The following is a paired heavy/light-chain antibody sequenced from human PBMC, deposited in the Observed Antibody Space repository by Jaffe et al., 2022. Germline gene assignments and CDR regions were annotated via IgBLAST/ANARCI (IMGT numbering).Heavy chain of an antibody. V-gene: IGHV7-4-1*02. CDR2: INTNSGNP. CDR3: ARDLMDFEWSPDY. CDR1: GYTFNKYA. D-gene: IGHD3-9*01. Sequence: QVQLVQSGSELKKPGASVKVSCKASGYTFNKYAINWVRQAPGQGLEWMGWINTNSGNPTYAQGFTGRFVFSLDTSVTTAYLHISSLKAEDTAVYYCARDLMDFEWSPDYWGQGTLVTVSS. J-gene: IGHJ4*02.
Light chain of an antibody. CDR1: SSNIGNKY. V-gene: IGLV1-51*01. J-gene: IGLJ3*02. CDR2: DNN. CDR3: ATWDTGLSAGA. Sequence: QSVLTQPPSVSAAPGQKVTISCSGSSSNIGNKYVSWYQQLPGTAPKLLIYDNNKRPSGIPDRFSGSKSGTSATLGITGLQTGDEADYYCATWDTGLSAGAFGGGTKLTVL.